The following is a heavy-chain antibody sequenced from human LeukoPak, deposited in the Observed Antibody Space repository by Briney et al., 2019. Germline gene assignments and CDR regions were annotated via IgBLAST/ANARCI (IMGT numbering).Heavy chain of an antibody. J-gene: IGHJ4*02. CDR1: GFTVSSNY. V-gene: IGHV3-66*01. D-gene: IGHD6-19*01. CDR3: ARGQSEAGIPTFDY. Sequence: PGRSLRLSCAASGFTVSSNYMSWVRQAPGKGLEWVSVIYSGGNAYYADSVKGRFTISRDNSKNTLYLQMSTLRAEDSAVYYCARGQSEAGIPTFDYWGQGTLVTVSS. CDR2: IYSGGNA.